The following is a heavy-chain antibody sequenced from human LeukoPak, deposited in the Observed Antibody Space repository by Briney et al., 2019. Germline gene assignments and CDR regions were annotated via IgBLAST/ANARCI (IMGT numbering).Heavy chain of an antibody. V-gene: IGHV3-23*01. J-gene: IGHJ4*02. CDR2: ITSSGGST. CDR3: AKVGRPW. Sequence: PGGSLRLSCAASGFSFSTYGMSWVRQAPGKGLEWVSAITSSGGSTYYADSVKGRFTISRDNSKNTLYLQMNSLRAEDTAVYYCAKVGRPWWGQGTLVTVSS. CDR1: GFSFSTYG.